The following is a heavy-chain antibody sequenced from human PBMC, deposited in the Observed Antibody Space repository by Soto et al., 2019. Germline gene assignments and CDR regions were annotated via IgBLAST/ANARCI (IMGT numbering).Heavy chain of an antibody. V-gene: IGHV1-8*01. J-gene: IGHJ5*01. D-gene: IGHD6-19*01. CDR2: MNPSTGNT. CDR3: ARGRIIVAGGFDP. CDR1: GYTFTSYD. Sequence: QVQLVQSGAEVKKPGASVKVSCKASGYTFTSYDIIWVRQATGQGLEWMGWMNPSTGNTDSAEKFQGRLTMTRNTSISTVYMERSSLTFEDTAVYYCARGRIIVAGGFDPWGQGTLVTVSS.